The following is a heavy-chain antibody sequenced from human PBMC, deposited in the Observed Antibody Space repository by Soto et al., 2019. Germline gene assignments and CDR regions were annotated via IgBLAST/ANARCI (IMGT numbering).Heavy chain of an antibody. CDR2: IWYDGSNK. V-gene: IGHV3-30*02. J-gene: IGHJ4*02. CDR3: AKPQYSGSYWPSDY. CDR1: GFTFSSYG. D-gene: IGHD1-26*01. Sequence: PGGSLRLSCAASGFTFSSYGMHWVRQAPGKGLEWVAVIWYDGSNKYYADSVKGRFTISRDNSKNTLYLQMNSLRAEDTAVYYCAKPQYSGSYWPSDYWGQGTLVTVSS.